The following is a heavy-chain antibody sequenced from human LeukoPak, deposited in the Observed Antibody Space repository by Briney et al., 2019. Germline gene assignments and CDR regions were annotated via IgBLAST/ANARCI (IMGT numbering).Heavy chain of an antibody. CDR3: ASTSSSGSMRGYYFGY. D-gene: IGHD3-22*01. CDR1: GYTFTSYY. CDR2: INPSGGST. J-gene: IGHJ4*02. Sequence: ASVKVSCKASGYTFTSYYMHWVRQAPGQGLEWMGIINPSGGSTSYAQKFQGRVTMTRDTSTSTVYMELSSLRSEDTAVYYCASTSSSGSMRGYYFGYWGQGTLVTVSS. V-gene: IGHV1-46*01.